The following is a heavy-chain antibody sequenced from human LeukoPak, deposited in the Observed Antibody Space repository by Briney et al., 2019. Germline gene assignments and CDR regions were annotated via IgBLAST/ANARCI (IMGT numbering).Heavy chain of an antibody. J-gene: IGHJ5*02. Sequence: SVKVSCKASGGTFSSYAISWVRQAPGQGLEWMGGIIPIFGTANYAQKFQGRVTITADESTSTAYMELSSLRSEDTAVYYCARDARYCSSTSCYTPWGQGTLVTVSS. V-gene: IGHV1-69*13. CDR1: GGTFSSYA. CDR3: ARDARYCSSTSCYTP. D-gene: IGHD2-2*01. CDR2: IIPIFGTA.